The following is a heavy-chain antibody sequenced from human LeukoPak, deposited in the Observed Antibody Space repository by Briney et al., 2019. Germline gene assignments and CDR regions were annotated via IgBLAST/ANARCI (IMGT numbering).Heavy chain of an antibody. CDR3: ARYYYDSRGLGDAFDI. V-gene: IGHV3-48*03. Sequence: GGSLRLSCAASGFTLRSYEMNWVRQAPGKGLEGVSYISSSGSTIYYADSVKDRFTISRDNAKNSLYLQMNSLRAEDTAVYYCARYYYDSRGLGDAFDIRGQGTMVTVSS. D-gene: IGHD3-22*01. CDR1: GFTLRSYE. CDR2: ISSSGSTI. J-gene: IGHJ3*02.